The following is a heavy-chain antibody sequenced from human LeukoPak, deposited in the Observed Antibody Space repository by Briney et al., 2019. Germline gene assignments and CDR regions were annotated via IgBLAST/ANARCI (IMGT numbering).Heavy chain of an antibody. Sequence: GGSLRLSCAASGFIFSSYSMNWVRQAPGKGLEWVSSISSSSSYIYSADSVKGRFIISRDNAKNSLYLQMNSLRAEDTAVYHCARGLYGDYVSDYWGQGTLVTVSS. V-gene: IGHV3-21*01. D-gene: IGHD4-17*01. CDR2: ISSSSSYI. J-gene: IGHJ4*02. CDR1: GFIFSSYS. CDR3: ARGLYGDYVSDY.